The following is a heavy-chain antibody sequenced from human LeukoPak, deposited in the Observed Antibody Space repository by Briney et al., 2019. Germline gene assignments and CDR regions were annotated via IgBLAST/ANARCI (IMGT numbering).Heavy chain of an antibody. CDR2: MNANSGNT. Sequence: ASVKVSCKASGYTFTSHDINWVRQATGQGLEWMGWMNANSGNTGYAQKFQGRVTMTWDTSISMAYMELSSLRSEDTAVYYCARLGKSTTVTTGYDYGMDVWGQGTTVTVSS. CDR1: GYTFTSHD. J-gene: IGHJ6*02. D-gene: IGHD4-17*01. V-gene: IGHV1-8*01. CDR3: ARLGKSTTVTTGYDYGMDV.